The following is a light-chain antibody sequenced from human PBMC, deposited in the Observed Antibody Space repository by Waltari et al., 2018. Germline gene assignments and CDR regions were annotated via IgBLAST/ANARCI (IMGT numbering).Light chain of an antibody. CDR3: QQYDNLPPLT. CDR1: QDISNY. V-gene: IGKV1-33*01. CDR2: DAS. J-gene: IGKJ4*01. Sequence: DIQMTQSPSSLSASVGDRVTITCQASQDISNYLNWFQHKPGRAPKLLIYDASTLETGVPSRFSGSGSGTDFAFTISSLQPEDVATYYCQQYDNLPPLTFGGGTKVEIK.